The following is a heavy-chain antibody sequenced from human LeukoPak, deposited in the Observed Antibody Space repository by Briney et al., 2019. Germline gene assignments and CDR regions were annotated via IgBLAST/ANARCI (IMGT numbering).Heavy chain of an antibody. Sequence: GESLKISCKGSGYSFTSYWIGWVRQMHGKGLEWMESIYPGDSDTRYSPSFQGQVTISADKSISTAYLQWSSLKASDTAMYYCARHRLAYSSSWYYFDYWGQGTLVTVSS. CDR1: GYSFTSYW. CDR3: ARHRLAYSSSWYYFDY. J-gene: IGHJ4*02. V-gene: IGHV5-51*01. CDR2: IYPGDSDT. D-gene: IGHD6-13*01.